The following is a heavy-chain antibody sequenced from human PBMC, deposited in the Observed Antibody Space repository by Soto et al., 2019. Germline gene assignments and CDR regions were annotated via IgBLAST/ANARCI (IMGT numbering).Heavy chain of an antibody. CDR3: ANDRNRWLRFDLGY. CDR2: ITGSAGST. CDR1: GFTFSSYA. D-gene: IGHD5-12*01. Sequence: EVQLLESGGGLVQPGGSLRLSCAASGFTFSSYAMSWVRQAPGKGLEWVSSITGSAGSTYYADSVKGRFTISRDNSKNTLYLQMNSLRAEDTAVYYCANDRNRWLRFDLGYWGQGTLVTVSS. V-gene: IGHV3-23*01. J-gene: IGHJ4*02.